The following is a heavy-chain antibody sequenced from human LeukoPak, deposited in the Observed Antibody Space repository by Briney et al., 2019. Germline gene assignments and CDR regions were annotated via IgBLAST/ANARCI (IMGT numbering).Heavy chain of an antibody. CDR3: ARVTPNGMDV. D-gene: IGHD1-14*01. J-gene: IGHJ6*02. Sequence: SGGSLRLSCAASGFTFSSYSMNWVRQAPGKGLEWVSYISSSSSTIYYAASVKGRFTISGDNAKNSLYLQMNSLRAEDTAVYYCARVTPNGMDVWGQGTTVTVSS. V-gene: IGHV3-48*01. CDR2: ISSSSSTI. CDR1: GFTFSSYS.